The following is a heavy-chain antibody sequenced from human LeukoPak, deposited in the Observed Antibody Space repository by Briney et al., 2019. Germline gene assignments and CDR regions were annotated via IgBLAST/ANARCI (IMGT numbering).Heavy chain of an antibody. Sequence: GGSLRLSCAASGFTFSSYGMHWVRQAPGKGLEWVAVISYDGSNKYYADFVKGRFTISRDNSKNTLYLQMNSLRAEDTAVYYCAKGTITMVRGVIGAFDIWGQGTMVTVSS. J-gene: IGHJ3*02. CDR1: GFTFSSYG. V-gene: IGHV3-30*18. CDR3: AKGTITMVRGVIGAFDI. D-gene: IGHD3-10*01. CDR2: ISYDGSNK.